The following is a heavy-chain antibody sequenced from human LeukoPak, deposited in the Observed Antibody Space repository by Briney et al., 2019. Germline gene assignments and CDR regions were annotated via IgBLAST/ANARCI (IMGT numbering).Heavy chain of an antibody. CDR3: SRWELLGGYWYFDL. CDR2: INSDGSST. D-gene: IGHD1-26*01. J-gene: IGHJ2*01. Sequence: GGSLRLSCAASGLTFSSYWMHWVRQAPGKGLVWVSRINSDGSSTSYADSVKGRFTISRDNAKNTLYLQMNSLGAEDTAVYYCSRWELLGGYWYFDLWGRGTLVTVSS. V-gene: IGHV3-74*01. CDR1: GLTFSSYW.